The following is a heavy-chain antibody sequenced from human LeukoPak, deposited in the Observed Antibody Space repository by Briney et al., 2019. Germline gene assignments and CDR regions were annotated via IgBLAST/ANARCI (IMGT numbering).Heavy chain of an antibody. CDR2: INHSGST. CDR1: GGSFSGYY. J-gene: IGHJ5*02. D-gene: IGHD3-3*01. V-gene: IGHV4-34*01. Sequence: SETLSLTCAVYGGSFSGYYWSWIRQPPGKGLEWIGEINHSGSTNYNPSLKSRVTISVDTSKNQFSLKLSSVTAADTAVYYCARGFLEWFEGFDPWGQGTLVTVSS. CDR3: ARGFLEWFEGFDP.